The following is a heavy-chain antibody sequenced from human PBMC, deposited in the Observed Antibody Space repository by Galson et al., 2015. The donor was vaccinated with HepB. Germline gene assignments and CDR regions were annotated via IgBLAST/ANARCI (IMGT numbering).Heavy chain of an antibody. D-gene: IGHD3-3*01. CDR1: GFTFSSYA. J-gene: IGHJ3*02. V-gene: IGHV3-23*01. CDR2: ISGSGGST. Sequence: SLRLSCAASGFTFSSYAMSWVRQAPGKGLEWVSAISGSGGSTYYADSVKGRFTISRDNSKNTLYLQMNSLRAEDTAVYYCAKDFDFGVVITVGAFDIWGQGTMVTVSS. CDR3: AKDFDFGVVITVGAFDI.